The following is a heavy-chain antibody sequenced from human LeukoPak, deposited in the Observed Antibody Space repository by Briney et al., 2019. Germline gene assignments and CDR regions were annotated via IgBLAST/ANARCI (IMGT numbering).Heavy chain of an antibody. CDR3: VRVKGSYFDY. Sequence: GGSLRLSCAASGFPLSSYSINWVRQAPGKGLEWVSYISSSGSAIYYVDSVKGRFTVSRDNAKNSLFLQMNSPRAEDMAVYYCVRVKGSYFDYWGQGALVTVSS. CDR2: ISSSGSAI. V-gene: IGHV3-48*01. J-gene: IGHJ4*02. D-gene: IGHD2-15*01. CDR1: GFPLSSYS.